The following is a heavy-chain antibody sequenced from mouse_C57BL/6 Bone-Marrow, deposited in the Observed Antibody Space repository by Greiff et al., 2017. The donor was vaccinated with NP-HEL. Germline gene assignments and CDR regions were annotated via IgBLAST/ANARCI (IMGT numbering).Heavy chain of an antibody. V-gene: IGHV14-4*01. CDR3: TITTVDY. CDR1: GFNIKDDY. J-gene: IGHJ2*01. Sequence: VQLQQSGAELVRPGASVKLSCTASGFNIKDDYMHWVKQRPEQGLEWIGWIDPENGDTEYASKFQGKATITADTSSNTAYLQLSSLTSEDTAVYYCTITTVDYWGKGTTLTVSS. CDR2: IDPENGDT. D-gene: IGHD1-1*01.